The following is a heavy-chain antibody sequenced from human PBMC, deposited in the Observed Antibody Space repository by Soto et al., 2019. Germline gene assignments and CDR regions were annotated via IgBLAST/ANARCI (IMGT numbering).Heavy chain of an antibody. CDR1: GYTFTGYY. CDR2: INPNSGGT. V-gene: IGHV1-2*04. Sequence: ASVKVSCKASGYTFTGYYRHWVRQAPGQGLEWMGWINPNSGGTNYAQKFQGWVTMTRDTSISTAYMELSRLRSDDTAVYYCARSCEEDIVLVPAAYYYYYGMDVWGQGTTVTVSS. J-gene: IGHJ6*02. D-gene: IGHD2-2*01. CDR3: ARSCEEDIVLVPAAYYYYYGMDV.